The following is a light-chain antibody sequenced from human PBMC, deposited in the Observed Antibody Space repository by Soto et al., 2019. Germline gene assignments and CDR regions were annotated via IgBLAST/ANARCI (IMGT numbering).Light chain of an antibody. CDR3: QQYNSCPWT. Sequence: DIQLTQSPSTLSASIGDTVTIPWRASLSISGWLSWYQQAPGKAPKLLIFNAFTLQRGVPSRFRGGGSGTEFTLTISSLHPDDSAIYYCQQYNSCPWTFGLGTKVDIK. CDR2: NAF. V-gene: IGKV1-5*01. J-gene: IGKJ1*01. CDR1: LSISGW.